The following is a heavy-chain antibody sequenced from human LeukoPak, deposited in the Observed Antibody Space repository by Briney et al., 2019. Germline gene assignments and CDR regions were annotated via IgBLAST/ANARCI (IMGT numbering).Heavy chain of an antibody. CDR3: ARMPGVLRPNLDY. J-gene: IGHJ4*02. CDR1: GFTFSSYA. V-gene: IGHV3-23*01. CDR2: ISGSGGST. D-gene: IGHD2/OR15-2a*01. Sequence: GGSLRLSCAASGFTFSSYAMSWVRQAPGKGLEWVSAISGSGGSTYYADSVKGRFTISRDNSKNALYLQMNSLRAEDTAVYYCARMPGVLRPNLDYWGQGTLVTVSS.